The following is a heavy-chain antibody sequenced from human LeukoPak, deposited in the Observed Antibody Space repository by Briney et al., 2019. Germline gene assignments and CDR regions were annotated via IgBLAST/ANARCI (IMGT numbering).Heavy chain of an antibody. V-gene: IGHV4-38-2*01. D-gene: IGHD2-2*01. J-gene: IGHJ5*01. Sequence: SETLSLTCGVSGYSISSGYYWGWIRQPPGKGLEWIGNMYHSGSTDYNPSLKSRVTISIDTSKNQFSLNLRSVTAADTAVYYCARHKSYCTTSTCYYIDSWGQGTLVTVSS. CDR2: MYHSGST. CDR3: ARHKSYCTTSTCYYIDS. CDR1: GYSISSGYY.